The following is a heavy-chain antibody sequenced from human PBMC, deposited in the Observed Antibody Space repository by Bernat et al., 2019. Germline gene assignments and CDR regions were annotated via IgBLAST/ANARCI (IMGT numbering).Heavy chain of an antibody. D-gene: IGHD6-19*01. J-gene: IGHJ4*02. CDR1: GFTFGDYA. Sequence: EVQLVESGGGLVQPGRSLRLSCTASGFTFGDYAMSWFRQAPGKGLEWVGFIRSKAYGGTTEYAASVKGRFTISRDDSKSIAYLQMNSLKTEDTAVYYCTRWVGAGPFDYWGQGTLVTVSS. V-gene: IGHV3-49*03. CDR2: IRSKAYGGTT. CDR3: TRWVGAGPFDY.